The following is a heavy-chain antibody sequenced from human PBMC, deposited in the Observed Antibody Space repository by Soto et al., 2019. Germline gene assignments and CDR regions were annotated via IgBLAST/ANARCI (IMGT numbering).Heavy chain of an antibody. CDR2: ISFHGIDK. J-gene: IGHJ4*02. CDR1: GFPLRSFG. Sequence: QVQLVESGGGVVQPGMSLRLSCVASGFPLRSFGVHWVRQAPGKGLGWVAFISFHGIDKYYGDSVKGRFTISKDNAKNTLYLEMNSLRPEDTAVYYCARGDRDVDYWGRGTLVTVSS. CDR3: ARGDRDVDY. V-gene: IGHV3-30*03.